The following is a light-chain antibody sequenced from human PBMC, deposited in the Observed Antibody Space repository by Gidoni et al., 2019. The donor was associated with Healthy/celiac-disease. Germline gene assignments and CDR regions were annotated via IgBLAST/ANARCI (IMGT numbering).Light chain of an antibody. Sequence: ILLTLATATLSVSPGERATHSCRASQSVTSYLARYQQKPGQATRLLIYGASTRAPGIPARFSGSESGTEFTLTISSLQSEDFAVYYCQQRGTFXQXTKVEIK. CDR2: GAS. CDR1: QSVTSY. CDR3: QQRGT. V-gene: IGKV3-15*01. J-gene: IGKJ1*01.